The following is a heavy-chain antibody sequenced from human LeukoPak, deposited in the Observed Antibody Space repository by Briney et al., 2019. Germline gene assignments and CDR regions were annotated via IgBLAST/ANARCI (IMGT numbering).Heavy chain of an antibody. D-gene: IGHD3-9*01. CDR3: AKALYYGILTGYWRFDY. CDR2: ISGSGGST. J-gene: IGHJ4*02. V-gene: IGHV3-23*01. CDR1: GFTFSSYA. Sequence: GGSLRLSCAASGFTFSSYAMSWVRQAPGKGLEWVSSISGSGGSTYYADSVKGRFTISRDNSKNTLYLQMNSLRAEDRAVYYCAKALYYGILTGYWRFDYWGQGTLVTVSS.